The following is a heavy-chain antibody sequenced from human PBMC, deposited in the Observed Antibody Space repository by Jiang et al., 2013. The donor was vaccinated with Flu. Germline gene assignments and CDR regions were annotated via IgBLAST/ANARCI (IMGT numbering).Heavy chain of an antibody. CDR1: GGSISSGGYS. Sequence: GLVKPSQTLSLTCAVSGGSISSGGYSWSWIRQPPGKGLEWIGYIYHSGSTYYNPSLKSRVTISVDRSKNQFSLKLSSVTAADTAVYYCARASSDYYDSSLDYWGQGTLVTVSS. D-gene: IGHD3-22*01. CDR3: ARASSDYYDSSLDY. V-gene: IGHV4-30-2*01. J-gene: IGHJ4*02. CDR2: IYHSGST.